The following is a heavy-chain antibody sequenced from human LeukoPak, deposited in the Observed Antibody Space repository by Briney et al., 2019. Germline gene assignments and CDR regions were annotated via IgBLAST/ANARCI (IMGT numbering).Heavy chain of an antibody. Sequence: PGGSLRLSCAASGFTFSSYSMNWVRQAPGKGLEWVSSISSSSSYIYYADSVKGGFTISRDNAKNSLYLQMNSLRAEDTAVYYCARDNSILEPYAFDIWGQGTMVTVSS. D-gene: IGHD1-1*01. CDR2: ISSSSSYI. CDR3: ARDNSILEPYAFDI. CDR1: GFTFSSYS. V-gene: IGHV3-21*01. J-gene: IGHJ3*02.